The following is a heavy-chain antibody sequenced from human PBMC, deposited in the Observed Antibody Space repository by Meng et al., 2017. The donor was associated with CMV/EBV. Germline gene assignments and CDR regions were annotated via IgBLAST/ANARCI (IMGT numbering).Heavy chain of an antibody. CDR2: IRNDGSNK. J-gene: IGHJ5*02. CDR1: GFIFNNYV. D-gene: IGHD1-7*01. V-gene: IGHV3-30*02. Sequence: GESLKISCAASGFIFNNYVMHWVRQAPGKGLEWVAFIRNDGSNKYYAESVKGRFTISRDNSRSTLYLQMNSLRGEDTAVYYCAREADCTRTTCPPGSWGQGTLVTVSS. CDR3: AREADCTRTTCPPGS.